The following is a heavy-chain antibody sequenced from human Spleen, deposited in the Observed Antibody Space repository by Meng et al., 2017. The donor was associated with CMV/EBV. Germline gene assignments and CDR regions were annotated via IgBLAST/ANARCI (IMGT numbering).Heavy chain of an antibody. CDR1: GSISSGAYY. D-gene: IGHD5-18*01. V-gene: IGHV4-31*02. J-gene: IGHJ4*02. CDR2: IYYSGTT. Sequence: GSISSGAYYWSWIRQHPGKGLEWIGYIYYSGTTYYNSSLKSRVTISVDTSKNQFSLKLSSVTAADTAVYYCATYPPRNTAMVFRDYWGQGTLVTVSS. CDR3: ATYPPRNTAMVFRDY.